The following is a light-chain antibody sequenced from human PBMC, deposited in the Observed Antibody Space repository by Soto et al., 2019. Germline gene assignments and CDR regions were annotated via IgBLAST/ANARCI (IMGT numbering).Light chain of an antibody. J-gene: IGKJ1*01. Sequence: DIQMTQSPSTLSASVGDTVTITCRASQTISGWLAWYQRRPGKAPNLLIFDASTLESGVPSRFSGSGSGTTFTLTISSLQSDDFATYYCLQYNGYYRTFGQGTKVEIK. CDR1: QTISGW. V-gene: IGKV1-5*01. CDR2: DAS. CDR3: LQYNGYYRT.